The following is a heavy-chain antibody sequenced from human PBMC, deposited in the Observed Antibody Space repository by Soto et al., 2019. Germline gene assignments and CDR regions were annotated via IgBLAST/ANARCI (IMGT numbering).Heavy chain of an antibody. V-gene: IGHV4-31*03. D-gene: IGHD3-3*01. Sequence: QVQLQESGPGLVKPSQTLSLTCTVSGGSISSGGYYWSWIRQHAGKGLEWIGYIHYSGSAYHNPSLKSRVTRSKDTAKNQLSLKLGAVTVADTAVYYCARGHDFWSGYSALDIWGQGTMVTVSS. J-gene: IGHJ3*02. CDR1: GGSISSGGYY. CDR2: IHYSGSA. CDR3: ARGHDFWSGYSALDI.